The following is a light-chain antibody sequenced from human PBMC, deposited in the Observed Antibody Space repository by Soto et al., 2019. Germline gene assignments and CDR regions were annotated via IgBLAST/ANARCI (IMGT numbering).Light chain of an antibody. V-gene: IGKV3-20*01. Sequence: DIVLTQSPGTLSLSPGERATLSCRASQSVSSSYLAWYQQKPGQAPRLLIYGASRRATGIPDRFSGSESGTDFTLTISRLEPEDFAVYYCQQYGSSPLTFGGGTKVDIK. CDR3: QQYGSSPLT. CDR2: GAS. CDR1: QSVSSSY. J-gene: IGKJ4*01.